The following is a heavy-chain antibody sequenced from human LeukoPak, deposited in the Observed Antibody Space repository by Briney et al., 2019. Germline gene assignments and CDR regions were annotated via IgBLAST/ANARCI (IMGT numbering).Heavy chain of an antibody. V-gene: IGHV3-48*01. D-gene: IGHD3-22*01. CDR3: ARGEYYYYDSSAYLGLDY. CDR1: GFTFSSYS. J-gene: IGHJ4*02. Sequence: GGSLRLSCAASGFTFSSYSMNWVRQAPGKGLEWVSYISSSSSTIYYADSVKGRFTISRDNAKNSLYLQMNSLRAEDTAVYYCARGEYYYYDSSAYLGLDYWGQGTLVTVSS. CDR2: ISSSSSTI.